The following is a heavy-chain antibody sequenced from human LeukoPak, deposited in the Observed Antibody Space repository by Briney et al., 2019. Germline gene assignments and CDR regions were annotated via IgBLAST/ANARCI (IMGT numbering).Heavy chain of an antibody. CDR2: IYYSGST. J-gene: IGHJ4*02. CDR3: ARAYSYGHFDY. D-gene: IGHD5-18*01. Sequence: PSETLSLTCTVSGGSISSYYWSWIRQPPGKGLEWIGYIYYSGSTNYNPSLKSRVTISVDTSVNQFSLKLSSVTAADTAVYYCARAYSYGHFDYWGQGTLVTVSS. V-gene: IGHV4-59*08. CDR1: GGSISSYY.